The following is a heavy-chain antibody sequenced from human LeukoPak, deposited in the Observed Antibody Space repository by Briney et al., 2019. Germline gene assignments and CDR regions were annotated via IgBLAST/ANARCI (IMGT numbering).Heavy chain of an antibody. CDR1: GFSFSTYD. V-gene: IGHV3-48*03. CDR2: TTSTGRTT. J-gene: IGHJ6*03. CDR3: ARLPDPYYYYYMDV. Sequence: GGSLRLSCAASGFSFSTYDMNWVRQPPGKGLEWVSYTTSTGRTTYYADSVKGRFTISRDNAKHSLYLQMNSLRVEDTAVYYCARLPDPYYYYYMDVWGKGTTVTVSS.